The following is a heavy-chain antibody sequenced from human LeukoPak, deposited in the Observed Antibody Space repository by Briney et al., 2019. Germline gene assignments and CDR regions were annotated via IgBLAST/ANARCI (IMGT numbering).Heavy chain of an antibody. CDR2: ITAYNDNT. V-gene: IGHV1-18*01. CDR3: ARALLWFGKPSHIDY. Sequence: ASVKVSCKASGYTFTSYGISWVRHAPGQGLEWMGWITAYNDNTNYAQKLQGRVTMTTDTSTSTAYMELRSLRSDDTAVYYCARALLWFGKPSHIDYWGQGTLVTASS. J-gene: IGHJ4*02. CDR1: GYTFTSYG. D-gene: IGHD3-10*01.